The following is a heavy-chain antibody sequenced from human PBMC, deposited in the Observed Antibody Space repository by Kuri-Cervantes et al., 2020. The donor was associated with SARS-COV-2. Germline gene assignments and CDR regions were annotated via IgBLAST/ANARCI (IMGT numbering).Heavy chain of an antibody. Sequence: ASVKVSCKASGYTFTGYYMHWVRQAPGQGLEWMGWINPNSGGTNYAQKFQGRVTMTRDTSISTAYMELSSLRSEDTAVYYCARGPLPEDIAVLPAASPFMYFDYWGQGALVTVSS. J-gene: IGHJ4*02. CDR1: GYTFTGYY. CDR2: INPNSGGT. D-gene: IGHD2-2*01. V-gene: IGHV1-2*02. CDR3: ARGPLPEDIAVLPAASPFMYFDY.